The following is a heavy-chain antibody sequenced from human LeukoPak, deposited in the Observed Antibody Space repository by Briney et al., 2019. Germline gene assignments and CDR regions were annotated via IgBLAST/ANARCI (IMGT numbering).Heavy chain of an antibody. CDR1: GGSISSSSYY. Sequence: SETLSLTCTVSGGSISSSSYYWGWIRQPPGKGLEWIGSIYYSGSTCYNPSLKRRVTISVDTSKNQFSLKLSSVTAADTAVYYCASSLLGFLEEAREYWFDPWGQGTLVTVSS. V-gene: IGHV4-39*01. J-gene: IGHJ5*02. CDR2: IYYSGST. CDR3: ASSLLGFLEEAREYWFDP. D-gene: IGHD3-3*01.